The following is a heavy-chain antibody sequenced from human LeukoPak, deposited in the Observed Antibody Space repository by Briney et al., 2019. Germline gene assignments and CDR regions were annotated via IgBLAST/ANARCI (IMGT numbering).Heavy chain of an antibody. J-gene: IGHJ4*02. CDR3: ATSHIAAAGFDY. CDR1: GGSISSYY. CDR2: IYTSGST. D-gene: IGHD6-13*01. Sequence: MPSETLSLTCTVSGGSISSYYWSWIRQPAGRGLEWIGRIYTSGSTNYNPSLKSRVTMSVDTSKNQFSLKPSSVTAADTAVYYCATSHIAAAGFDYWGQGTLVTVSS. V-gene: IGHV4-4*07.